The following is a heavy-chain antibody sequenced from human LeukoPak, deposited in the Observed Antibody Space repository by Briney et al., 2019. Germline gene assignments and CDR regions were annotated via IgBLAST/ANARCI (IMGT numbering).Heavy chain of an antibody. CDR2: ISGSGGGT. CDR1: GFTFSSYA. J-gene: IGHJ4*02. Sequence: GSLRLSCAASGFTFSSYAMSWVRQAPGKGLEWVSAISGSGGGTYYADSVKGRFTISRDNSKNTLYLQMNSLRAEDTAVYYCAKDGSGSYRCYFDYWGQGTLVTVSS. CDR3: AKDGSGSYRCYFDY. V-gene: IGHV3-23*01. D-gene: IGHD1-26*01.